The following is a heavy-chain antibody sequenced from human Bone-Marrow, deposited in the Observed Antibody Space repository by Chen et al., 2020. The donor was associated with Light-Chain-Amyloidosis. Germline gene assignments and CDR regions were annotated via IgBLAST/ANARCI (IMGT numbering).Heavy chain of an antibody. CDR1: ETSIDAAY. V-gene: IGHV4-59*01. J-gene: IGHJ4*02. CDR3: ARVQTVTALNY. D-gene: IGHD2-21*02. Sequence: QVQLQESGPGLVKPSETLSLTCSVSETSIDAAYWAWIRQPPGKGLEWIGYIFYSGSTTYNPSLKSRVTMSVDTSTNKFSLKLTSLATADTAVYYWARVQTVTALNYWGQGTMVTVSS. CDR2: IFYSGST.